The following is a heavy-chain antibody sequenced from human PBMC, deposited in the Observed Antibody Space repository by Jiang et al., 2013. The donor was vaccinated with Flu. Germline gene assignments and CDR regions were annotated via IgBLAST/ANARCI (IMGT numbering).Heavy chain of an antibody. J-gene: IGHJ6*02. CDR2: INHSGNT. CDR1: VGPSVITT. V-gene: IGHV4-34*01. D-gene: IGHD3-10*01. CDR3: ARGRITMVRRLIISPYGQNYYEMDV. Sequence: SLTCAVYVGPSVITTGTGSASPRKGLEWIGEINHSGNTNYNPSLKSRVTISVDTSKNQFSLKLSSVTAADTAVYYCARGRITMVRRLIISPYGQNYYEMDVWGQGTTVTVSS.